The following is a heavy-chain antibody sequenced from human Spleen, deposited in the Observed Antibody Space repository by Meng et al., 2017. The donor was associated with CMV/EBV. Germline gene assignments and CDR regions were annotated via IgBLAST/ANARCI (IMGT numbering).Heavy chain of an antibody. J-gene: IGHJ3*02. CDR1: GGSINGYY. D-gene: IGHD2-21*01. V-gene: IGHV4-59*01. CDR2: IFYSGTT. CDR3: TRGGAHCGGDCYWTCDI. Sequence: GSLRLSCTVYGGSINGYYWSWIRQPPGKGLEWIGYIFYSGTTNYNPSLESRVTISVDTSSNQFSLKLRSVTAADTAMYYCTRGGAHCGGDCYWTCDIWGQGTLVTVSS.